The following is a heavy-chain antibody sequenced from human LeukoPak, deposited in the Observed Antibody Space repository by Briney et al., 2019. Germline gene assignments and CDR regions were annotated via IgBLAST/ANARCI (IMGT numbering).Heavy chain of an antibody. D-gene: IGHD3-22*01. CDR3: ARDYYDSSGYWGYYYGMDV. V-gene: IGHV4-4*07. Sequence: SETLSLTCTVSGGSISSYYWSWIRQPAGKGLEWIGRIYTSGSTNYNPSLKSRVTMSVDTSKIQFSLKLSSVTAADTAVYYCARDYYDSSGYWGYYYGMDVWGQGTTVSVSS. J-gene: IGHJ6*02. CDR1: GGSISSYY. CDR2: IYTSGST.